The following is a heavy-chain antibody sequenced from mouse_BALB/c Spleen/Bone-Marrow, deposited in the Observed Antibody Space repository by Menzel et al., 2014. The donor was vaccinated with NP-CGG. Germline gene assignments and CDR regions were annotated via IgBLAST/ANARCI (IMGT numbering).Heavy chain of an antibody. Sequence: VQLQQPGPELVKPGASVKISCKASGYSFTGYYMHWVKQSHVKSLEWIGRINPYNGATSYNQNFKDKASLTVDKSSSTAYMELSTMTTEDSASYYSARERTRRATYAMDSWGRGTSVAVSS. V-gene: IGHV1-31*01. CDR2: INPYNGAT. J-gene: IGHJ4*01. CDR3: ARERTRRATYAMDS. D-gene: IGHD3-1*01. CDR1: GYSFTGYY.